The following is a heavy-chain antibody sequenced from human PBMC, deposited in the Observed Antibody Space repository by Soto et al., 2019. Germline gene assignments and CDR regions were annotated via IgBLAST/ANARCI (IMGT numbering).Heavy chain of an antibody. CDR2: ISAYNGNT. CDR3: AGPGREYGSVLRGVAFDI. J-gene: IGHJ3*02. V-gene: IGHV1-18*01. CDR1: GYTFTSYG. D-gene: IGHD3-10*01. Sequence: QVQLVQSGAEVKKPGASVKVSCKASGYTFTSYGISWVRQAPGQGLEWMGWISAYNGNTNYAQKLQGRDTMTTVTSTSTAYMELRSLRSDDTAVYYCAGPGREYGSVLRGVAFDIWGQGTMVTVSS.